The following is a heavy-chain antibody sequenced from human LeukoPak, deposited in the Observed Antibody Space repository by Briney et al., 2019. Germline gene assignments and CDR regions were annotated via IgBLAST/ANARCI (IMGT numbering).Heavy chain of an antibody. Sequence: SETLSLTCSVFGGSIISGGYYWSWIRQHPGKGLEWIGYIYYSGSTYYNPSLKSRVTISVDTSKNQFSLKLSSVTAADTAVYYCAREGGVLPVDYWGQGTLVTVSS. CDR3: AREGGVLPVDY. V-gene: IGHV4-31*03. CDR1: GGSIISGGYY. D-gene: IGHD4/OR15-4a*01. J-gene: IGHJ4*02. CDR2: IYYSGST.